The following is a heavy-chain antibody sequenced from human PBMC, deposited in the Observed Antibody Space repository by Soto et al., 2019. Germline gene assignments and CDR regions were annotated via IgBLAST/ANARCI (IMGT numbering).Heavy chain of an antibody. Sequence: PSETLSLTCTVSGGSISSGDYYWSWIRQPPGKGLEWIGYNYYSGITYYNPSLKSRVTISLDTSKNQLSLKLSSVTAADTAVYYCAREYCSGGSCYYVDYWGQGTLVTVSS. CDR3: AREYCSGGSCYYVDY. D-gene: IGHD2-15*01. CDR2: NYYSGIT. CDR1: GGSISSGDYY. J-gene: IGHJ4*02. V-gene: IGHV4-30-4*01.